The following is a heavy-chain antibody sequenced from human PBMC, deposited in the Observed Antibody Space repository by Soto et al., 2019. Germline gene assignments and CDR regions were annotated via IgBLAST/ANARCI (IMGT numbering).Heavy chain of an antibody. CDR2: INHSGST. CDR3: ARRGYSGYAGLDY. V-gene: IGHV4-34*01. CDR1: GGSFSGYY. D-gene: IGHD5-12*01. Sequence: SETLSLTCAVYGGSFSGYYWSWIRQPPGKGLEWIGEINHSGSTNYNPSLKSRITISMNTSKNQFSLKLSSVTAADTAVYYCARRGYSGYAGLDYWGQGTLVTVSS. J-gene: IGHJ4*02.